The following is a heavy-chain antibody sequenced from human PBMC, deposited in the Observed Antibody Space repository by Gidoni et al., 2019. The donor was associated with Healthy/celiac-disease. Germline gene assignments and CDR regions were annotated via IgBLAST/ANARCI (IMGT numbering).Heavy chain of an antibody. CDR2: IYHSGST. J-gene: IGHJ1*01. Sequence: QVQLQESGPGLVKPSGTLSLNCAVSVGSLSSSNWWSWVRQPPGKGLEWIGEIYHSGSTNYNPSLKSRVTISVDKSKNQFSLKLSSVTAADTAVYYCARKVADHTAGYFQHWGQGTLVTVSS. D-gene: IGHD6-19*01. CDR1: VGSLSSSNW. CDR3: ARKVADHTAGYFQH. V-gene: IGHV4-4*02.